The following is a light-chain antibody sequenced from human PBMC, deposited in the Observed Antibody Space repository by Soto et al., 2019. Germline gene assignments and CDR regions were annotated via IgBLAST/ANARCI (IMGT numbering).Light chain of an antibody. CDR3: QQSHNLPA. CDR2: GAA. CDR1: QSGFSS. Sequence: EIVMTQSPATLSVSPGERATLSCRASQSGFSSLAWYQQKPGQAPRLLIYGAATRATGIPARFSGSGSGTEFTLTLSSQQSEEFAVYYCQQSHNLPAFGQGTNVEIK. J-gene: IGKJ1*01. V-gene: IGKV3-15*01.